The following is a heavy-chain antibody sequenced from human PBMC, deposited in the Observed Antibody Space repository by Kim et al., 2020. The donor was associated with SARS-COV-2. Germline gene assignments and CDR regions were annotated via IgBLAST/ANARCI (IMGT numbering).Heavy chain of an antibody. CDR3: ASYEGVAGTRI. CDR2: IYYSGST. Sequence: SETLSLTCTVSGGSISSSSYYWGWIRQPPGKGLEWIGSIYYSGSTYYNPSLKSRVTISVDTSKNQFSLKLSSVTAADTAVYYCASYEGVAGTRIWGQGTLVTVSS. J-gene: IGHJ4*02. CDR1: GGSISSSSYY. V-gene: IGHV4-39*01. D-gene: IGHD6-19*01.